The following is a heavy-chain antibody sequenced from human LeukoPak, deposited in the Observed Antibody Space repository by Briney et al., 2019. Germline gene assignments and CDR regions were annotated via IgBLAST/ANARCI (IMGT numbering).Heavy chain of an antibody. J-gene: IGHJ4*02. CDR2: INWSGGST. CDR1: GFTFDDCA. V-gene: IGHV3-20*04. Sequence: GGSLRLSCAASGFTFDDCAMSWVRQAPGKGLEWVSGINWSGGSTGYADSVKGRFTISRDNAKNSLYLQMNSLRAEDTALYYCARDGWFGEEGYFDYWGQGTLVTVSS. CDR3: ARDGWFGEEGYFDY. D-gene: IGHD3-10*01.